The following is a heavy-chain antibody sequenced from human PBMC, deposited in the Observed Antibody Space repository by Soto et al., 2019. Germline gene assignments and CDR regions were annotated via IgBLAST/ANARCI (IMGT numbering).Heavy chain of an antibody. CDR1: GFTVSSNY. D-gene: IGHD1-7*01. V-gene: IGHV3-53*01. CDR3: ARAITGTISYYGMDV. J-gene: IGHJ6*02. CDR2: IYSGGST. Sequence: LRLSCAASGFTVSSNYMSWVRQAPGKGLEWVSVIYSGGSTYYADSVKGRFTISRDNSKNTLYLQMNSLRAEDTAVYYWARAITGTISYYGMDVWGQGTTVTVSS.